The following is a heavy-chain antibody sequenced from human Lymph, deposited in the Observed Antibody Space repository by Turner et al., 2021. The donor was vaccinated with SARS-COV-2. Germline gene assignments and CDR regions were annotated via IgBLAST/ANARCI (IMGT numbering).Heavy chain of an antibody. Sequence: QVQLQESGPRLVKPLETLSLTCTVSGGSMNSNYWSWIRQPPGKRLEWIGYIYYRGSTNYNPSLESRVTISVDTSRNQFSLNPTSVTAADTAIYYCARETVNNWVDPWGQGTLVTVSS. CDR3: ARETVNNWVDP. CDR1: GGSMNSNY. J-gene: IGHJ5*02. D-gene: IGHD2-21*02. CDR2: IYYRGST. V-gene: IGHV4-59*01.